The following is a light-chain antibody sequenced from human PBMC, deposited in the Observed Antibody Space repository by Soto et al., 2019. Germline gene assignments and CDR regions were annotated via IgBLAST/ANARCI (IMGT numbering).Light chain of an antibody. V-gene: IGLV1-40*01. J-gene: IGLJ3*02. CDR2: NN. Sequence: QSVLTQPPSVSGAQGQRVTISCTGSSSNFGAGYDLHCYQQLPGTASKLLIYNNDRPSGVPDRFSGSKSGASASLAITGLQADDEADYYCQSYDSSLSGWVFGGGTKLTVL. CDR1: SSNFGAGYD. CDR3: QSYDSSLSGWV.